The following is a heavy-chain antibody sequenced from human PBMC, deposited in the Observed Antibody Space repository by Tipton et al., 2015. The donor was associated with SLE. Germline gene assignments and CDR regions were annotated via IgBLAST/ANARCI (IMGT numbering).Heavy chain of an antibody. J-gene: IGHJ3*02. CDR3: ARGRSSPRYDSSGRGAFDI. CDR2: INHSGST. V-gene: IGHV4-39*07. CDR1: GGSISSSSYY. Sequence: TLSLTCTASGGSISSSSYYWSWIRQPPGKGLEWIGEINHSGSTNYNPSLKSRVTISVDTSKNQFSLKLSSVTAADTAVYYCARGRSSPRYDSSGRGAFDIWGQGTMVTVSS. D-gene: IGHD3-22*01.